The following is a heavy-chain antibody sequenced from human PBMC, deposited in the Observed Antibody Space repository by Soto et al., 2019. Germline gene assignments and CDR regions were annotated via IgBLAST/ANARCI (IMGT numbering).Heavy chain of an antibody. J-gene: IGHJ5*02. D-gene: IGHD3-10*01. CDR3: AIATYYFDSGSHFFFDP. CDR2: ITYSGTS. V-gene: IGHV4-59*01. CDR1: YDSITNYY. Sequence: VHLQESGPGLVKPSETLSLTCSVSYDSITNYYWSWIRQSPGKGLEWLGYITYSGTSNHNPSLKILLPMSVDTSTPPFSLKLPSLPAADTAVYYFAIATYYFDSGSHFFFDPWGQGTLVTVSS.